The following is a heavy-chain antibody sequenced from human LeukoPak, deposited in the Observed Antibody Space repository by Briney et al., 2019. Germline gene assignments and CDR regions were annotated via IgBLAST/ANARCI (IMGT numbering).Heavy chain of an antibody. Sequence: PSETLSLTCTVSGGSISSGSYYWSWIRQPAGKGLEWIGRIYTSGSTYYNPSLKRRVTISVDTSKNQFSLKLSSVTAADTAVYYCARPGVELELAYWGQGTLVTVSS. CDR1: GGSISSGSYY. J-gene: IGHJ4*02. CDR2: IYTSGST. D-gene: IGHD1-7*01. CDR3: ARPGVELELAY. V-gene: IGHV4-61*02.